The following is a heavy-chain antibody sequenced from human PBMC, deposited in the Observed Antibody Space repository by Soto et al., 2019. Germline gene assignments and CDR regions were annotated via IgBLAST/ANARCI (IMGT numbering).Heavy chain of an antibody. Sequence: SETLSLTCAVYGGSFSGYYWSWIRQPPGKGLEWIGEINHSGSTNYNPSLKSRVTISVDTSKNQFSLKLSSVTAADTAVYYCARRRGYSGYEYYFDYWGQGTLVTVSS. CDR3: ARRRGYSGYEYYFDY. J-gene: IGHJ4*02. V-gene: IGHV4-34*01. CDR2: INHSGST. CDR1: GGSFSGYY. D-gene: IGHD5-12*01.